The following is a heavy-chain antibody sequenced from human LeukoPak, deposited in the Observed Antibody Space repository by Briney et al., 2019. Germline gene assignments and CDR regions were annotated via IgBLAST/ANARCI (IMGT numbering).Heavy chain of an antibody. Sequence: PSETLSLTCTVSGGSISSYFWSWIRQPPGKGLEWIGYIYSSGSTNYNPSLKSRVTISVDTSKNQFSLKLSSVTAADTAVYYCARPASYWGQGTLVTVSS. CDR2: IYSSGST. CDR3: ARPASY. V-gene: IGHV4-4*08. CDR1: GGSISSYF. J-gene: IGHJ4*02.